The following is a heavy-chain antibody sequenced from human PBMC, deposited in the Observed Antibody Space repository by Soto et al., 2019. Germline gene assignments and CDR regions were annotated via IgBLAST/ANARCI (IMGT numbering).Heavy chain of an antibody. CDR1: GGTFSIYA. CDR2: IIPIFGTA. CDR3: ARYSSGWYWFDP. D-gene: IGHD6-19*01. Sequence: SVKVSCKASGGTFSIYAISWVLQAPGQGLEWMGGIIPIFGTANYAQKFQGRVTITADESTSTAYMELSSLRSEDTAVYYCARYSSGWYWFDPWGQGTLVTVSS. V-gene: IGHV1-69*13. J-gene: IGHJ5*02.